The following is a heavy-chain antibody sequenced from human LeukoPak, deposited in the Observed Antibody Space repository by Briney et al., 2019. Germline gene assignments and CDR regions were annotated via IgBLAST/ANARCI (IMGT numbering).Heavy chain of an antibody. Sequence: PGGSLRLSCAASGFTFSSCAMSWVRQAPGKGLEWVSVISGSGGSTYYADSVKGRFTISRDNSKNTLYLQMNSLRAEDTAVYYCAKDAVDWNLGYFDYWGQGTLVTVSS. J-gene: IGHJ4*02. V-gene: IGHV3-23*01. CDR1: GFTFSSCA. CDR3: AKDAVDWNLGYFDY. D-gene: IGHD1-1*01. CDR2: ISGSGGST.